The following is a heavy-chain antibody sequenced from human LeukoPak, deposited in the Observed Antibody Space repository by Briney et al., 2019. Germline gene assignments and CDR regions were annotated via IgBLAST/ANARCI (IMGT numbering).Heavy chain of an antibody. CDR3: ARYYYDISGFDY. V-gene: IGHV3-11*01. CDR2: ISSSGSTI. CDR1: GFTFSDYY. J-gene: IGHJ4*02. D-gene: IGHD3-22*01. Sequence: GGSLRVSCAASGFTFSDYYMSWIRPAPGKGLEWVSYISSSGSTIYYADSVKGRFTISRDNARTSLYLQMKSLRAEDTAVYYCARYYYDISGFDYWGQGTLVTVSS.